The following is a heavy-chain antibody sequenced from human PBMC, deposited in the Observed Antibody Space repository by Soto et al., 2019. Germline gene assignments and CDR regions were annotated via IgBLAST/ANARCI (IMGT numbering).Heavy chain of an antibody. CDR1: GYTFTGYY. Sequence: ASVKVSCKASGYTFTGYYMHWVRQAPGQGLEWMGRINPNSGGTNYAQKFQGRVTMTRDTSISTAYMELSRLRSDDTAVYYCARDFRGVPIWSSSWYSEFDPWGQGTLVTVSS. D-gene: IGHD6-13*01. V-gene: IGHV1-2*06. CDR3: ARDFRGVPIWSSSWYSEFDP. CDR2: INPNSGGT. J-gene: IGHJ5*02.